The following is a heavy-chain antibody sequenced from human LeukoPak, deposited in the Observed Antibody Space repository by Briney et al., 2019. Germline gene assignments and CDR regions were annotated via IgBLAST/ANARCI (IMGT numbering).Heavy chain of an antibody. CDR3: ATSQWLVRGPVYY. D-gene: IGHD6-19*01. Sequence: GGSLRLSCAASGFTVSSNYMSWVRQAPGKGLEWVSVIYSGGSTYYADSVKGRFTISRDNSKNTLYLQMNSLRAEDTAVYYCATSQWLVRGPVYYWGQGTLVTVSS. J-gene: IGHJ4*02. V-gene: IGHV3-66*01. CDR2: IYSGGST. CDR1: GFTVSSNY.